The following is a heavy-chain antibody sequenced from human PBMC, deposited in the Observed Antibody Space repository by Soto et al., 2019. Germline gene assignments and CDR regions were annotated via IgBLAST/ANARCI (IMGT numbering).Heavy chain of an antibody. D-gene: IGHD2-15*01. CDR2: ISYDGYNK. J-gene: IGHJ3*02. Sequence: SGGSLRLSCAASGFTFSSYAMHWVRQAPGKGLEWVAVISYDGYNKYYADSVKGRFTISRDNSKNTLYLQMNSLRAEDTAVYYCARGPYCSGGTCFGSQSAFDIWGQGTMVTVSS. CDR1: GFTFSSYA. CDR3: ARGPYCSGGTCFGSQSAFDI. V-gene: IGHV3-30-3*01.